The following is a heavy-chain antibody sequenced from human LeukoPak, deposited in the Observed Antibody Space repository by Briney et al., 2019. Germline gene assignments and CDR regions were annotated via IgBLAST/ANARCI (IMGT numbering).Heavy chain of an antibody. CDR3: ARETGAYSGWYLY. Sequence: GSLRLSCAASGFTFSSYWMSWVRQAPGKGLEWVANIKQDGSEKYYVDSVKGRFTISRDNAKNSLYLQMNSLRAEDTAVYYCARETGAYSGWYLYWGQGTLVTVSS. J-gene: IGHJ4*02. D-gene: IGHD6-19*01. CDR1: GFTFSSYW. CDR2: IKQDGSEK. V-gene: IGHV3-7*01.